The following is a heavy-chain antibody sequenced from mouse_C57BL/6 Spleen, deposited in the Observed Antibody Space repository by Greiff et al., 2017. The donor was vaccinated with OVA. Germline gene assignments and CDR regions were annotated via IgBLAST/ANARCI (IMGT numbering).Heavy chain of an antibody. CDR3: ARDYYGSSPFAY. J-gene: IGHJ3*01. V-gene: IGHV1-26*01. CDR1: GYTFTDYY. CDR2: INPNNGGT. Sequence: VQLQQSGPELVKPGASVKISCKASGYTFTDYYMNWVKQSHGKSLEWIGDINPNNGGTSYNQKFKDKATLTVDKSSSTAYMELRSLTSEDSAVYYCARDYYGSSPFAYWGQGTLVTVSA. D-gene: IGHD1-1*01.